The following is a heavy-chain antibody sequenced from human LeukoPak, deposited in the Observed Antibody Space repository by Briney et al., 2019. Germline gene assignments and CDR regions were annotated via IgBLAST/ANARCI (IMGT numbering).Heavy chain of an antibody. V-gene: IGHV3-9*01. J-gene: IGHJ2*01. D-gene: IGHD3-16*01. CDR2: ISWNSGSI. CDR1: GFTFDDYA. Sequence: PGRSLRLSCAASGFTFDDYAMHWVRQAPGKGLEWVSGISWNSGSIGYADSVKGRFTISRDNAKNSLYLQMNSLRAEDTALYYCARGRSRDDWYFDLWGRGTLVTVSS. CDR3: ARGRSRDDWYFDL.